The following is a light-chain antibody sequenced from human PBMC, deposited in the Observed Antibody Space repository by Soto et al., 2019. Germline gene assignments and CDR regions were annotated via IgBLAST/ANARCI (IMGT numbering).Light chain of an antibody. V-gene: IGLV4-69*01. CDR2: LYSDGSH. Sequence: QLVLTQSPSASASLGASVKLTCTLSSGHSTYAIAWHQQQPEKGPRYLMRLYSDGSHNKGDGMPDRFSGSSSGAERYLTISSLQSEDEADYCCQTWGTGDVVFGGGTKLTVL. J-gene: IGLJ2*01. CDR3: QTWGTGDVV. CDR1: SGHSTYA.